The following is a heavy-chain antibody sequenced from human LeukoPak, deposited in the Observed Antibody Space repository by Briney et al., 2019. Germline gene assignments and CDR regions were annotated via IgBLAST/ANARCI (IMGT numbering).Heavy chain of an antibody. CDR3: AGGNSSSWYRFFDY. CDR2: IYTNGSP. CDR1: GGSTSSYY. V-gene: IGHV4-4*07. Sequence: SETLSLTCTVSGGSTSSYYWSWIRQRAGKGLEWIGRIYTNGSPNYNPSLKSRVAMSIDTSRNQFSLRLSSVTAADTAVYYCAGGNSSSWYRFFDYWGQGTLVTVSS. D-gene: IGHD6-13*01. J-gene: IGHJ4*02.